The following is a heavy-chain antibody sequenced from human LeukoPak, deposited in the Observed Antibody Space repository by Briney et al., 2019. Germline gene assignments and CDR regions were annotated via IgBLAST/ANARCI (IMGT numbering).Heavy chain of an antibody. CDR1: GFSISSSSYY. CDR3: ARMNSSDWRVFLLDC. V-gene: IGHV4-39*01. J-gene: IGHJ4*02. CDR2: IYYSGST. Sequence: SETLSLTCTVSGFSISSSSYYWGWIRQPPGKGLEWIGSIYYSGSTYYKPSLKSRVTISVDTSKNQFSLKVSSVTAADTAVYYCARMNSSDWRVFLLDCWGQGILVTVSS. D-gene: IGHD6-19*01.